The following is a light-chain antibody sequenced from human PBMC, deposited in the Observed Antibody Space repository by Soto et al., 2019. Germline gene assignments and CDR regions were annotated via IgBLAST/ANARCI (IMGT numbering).Light chain of an antibody. V-gene: IGLV2-8*01. CDR1: SSDVGGYNY. J-gene: IGLJ1*01. CDR2: EVN. CDR3: QSYDISLSGYV. Sequence: QSVLTQPPSASGSPGQSVAISCTGTSSDVGGYNYVSWYQQHPGKAPKLMIYEVNKRPSGVPDRFSGSKSGNTASLTVSGLQAEDEAYYYCQSYDISLSGYVFATGTK.